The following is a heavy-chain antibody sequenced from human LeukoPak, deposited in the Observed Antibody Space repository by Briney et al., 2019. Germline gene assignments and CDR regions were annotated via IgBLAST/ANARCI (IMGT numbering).Heavy chain of an antibody. Sequence: GGSLRLSCAASGFTFSSYAMHWVRQAPGKGLEWVAVISNDGSNKYYADSVKGRFTISRDNSKNTLYLQMNSLRAEDTAVYYCARDHLPDAIRYFDYWGQGTLVTVSS. V-gene: IGHV3-30-3*01. D-gene: IGHD2-2*01. CDR3: ARDHLPDAIRYFDY. CDR1: GFTFSSYA. J-gene: IGHJ4*02. CDR2: ISNDGSNK.